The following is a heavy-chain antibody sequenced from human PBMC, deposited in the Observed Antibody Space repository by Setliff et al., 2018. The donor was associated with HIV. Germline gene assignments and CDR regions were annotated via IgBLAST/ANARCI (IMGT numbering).Heavy chain of an antibody. J-gene: IGHJ6*03. CDR1: GVAFTSFA. CDR2: IIPILGTT. V-gene: IGHV1-69*13. D-gene: IGHD5-12*01. CDR3: ATNPEMATINYYYYYMDV. Sequence: SVKVSCKASGVAFTSFAINWVRQAPGQGLEWMGGIIPILGTTKYAQKFQGRVTITADEFTSTAYMEVSSLRPEDTAVYYCATNPEMATINYYYYYMDVWGKGTTVTVSS.